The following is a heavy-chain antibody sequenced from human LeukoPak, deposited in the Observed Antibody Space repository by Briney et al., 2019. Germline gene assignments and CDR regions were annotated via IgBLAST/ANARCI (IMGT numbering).Heavy chain of an antibody. CDR3: ARDLGYCSSTSCYPWFDP. J-gene: IGHJ5*02. Sequence: PSETLSLTCTVSGGSISSYYWSWIRQPPGKGLEWIGYIYYSGSINYNPSLKSRVTISVDTSKNQFSLKLSSVTAADTAVYYCARDLGYCSSTSCYPWFDPWGQGTLVTVSS. CDR1: GGSISSYY. V-gene: IGHV4-59*01. CDR2: IYYSGSI. D-gene: IGHD2-2*01.